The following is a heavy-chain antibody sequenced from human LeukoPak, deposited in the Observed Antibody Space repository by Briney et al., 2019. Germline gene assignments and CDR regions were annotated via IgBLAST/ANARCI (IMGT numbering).Heavy chain of an antibody. CDR2: IYYSGST. V-gene: IGHV4-39*01. Sequence: SETLSLTCTVSGGSISSSSYYWGWIRQPPGKGLEWIGSIYYSGSTYYNPSLKSRVTISVDTSKNQFSLKLSSVTAADTAVYYCARLPYYYDSSEYYFDHWGQGTLVTVSS. D-gene: IGHD3-22*01. J-gene: IGHJ4*02. CDR1: GGSISSSSYY. CDR3: ARLPYYYDSSEYYFDH.